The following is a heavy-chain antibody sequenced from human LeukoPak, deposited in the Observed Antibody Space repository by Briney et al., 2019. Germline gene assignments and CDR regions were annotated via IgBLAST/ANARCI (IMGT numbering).Heavy chain of an antibody. CDR3: VRGSSSV. Sequence: AVGSLRLSCAVSGLTTRNSWMSWVREAPGQRLEWVANIDPAGTDLYYMNSVKSRFTVSRDNDQNSLNLQLHSLRVEDTATPYFVRGSSSVWGQRALV. CDR1: GLTTRNSW. J-gene: IGHJ1*01. V-gene: IGHV3-7*04. CDR2: IDPAGTDL. D-gene: IGHD2-2*01.